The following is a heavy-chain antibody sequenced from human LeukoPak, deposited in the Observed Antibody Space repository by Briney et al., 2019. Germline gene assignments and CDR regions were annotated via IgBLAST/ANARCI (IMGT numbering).Heavy chain of an antibody. D-gene: IGHD3-22*01. CDR3: ARFSPYYYDSSGYFLRGFDY. CDR1: GGSFSGYY. Sequence: SETLSLTCAVYGGSFSGYYWSWIRQPPGKGLEWIGEINHSGSTNYNPSLKSRVTISVDTSKNQFSLKLSSVTAADTAVYYCARFSPYYYDSSGYFLRGFDYWGQGTLVTVSS. V-gene: IGHV4-34*01. CDR2: INHSGST. J-gene: IGHJ4*02.